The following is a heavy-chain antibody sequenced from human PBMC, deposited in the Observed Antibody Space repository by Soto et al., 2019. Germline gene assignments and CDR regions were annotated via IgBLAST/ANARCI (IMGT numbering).Heavy chain of an antibody. D-gene: IGHD3-10*01. CDR1: GFTFSSYD. V-gene: IGHV3-13*04. CDR2: IGTAGDT. CDR3: ARGYYYGAMDV. J-gene: IGHJ6*02. Sequence: PGGSLRLSCAASGFTFSSYDMHWVRQATGKGLEWVSAIGTAGDTYYPGSVKGRFTISRENAKNSLYLQMNSLRAGDTAVYYCARGYYYGAMDVWDQGTTVTVSS.